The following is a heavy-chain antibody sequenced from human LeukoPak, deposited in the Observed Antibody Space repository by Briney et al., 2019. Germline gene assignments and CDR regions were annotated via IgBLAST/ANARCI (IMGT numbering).Heavy chain of an antibody. J-gene: IGHJ4*02. CDR2: IWDGGSYK. Sequence: GGSLRLSCVASGFSFSHYPMHWVRQAPGKGLEWVAVIWDGGSYKDYGDSVKGRFTISRDNSKNTLYVDMISLRAEDTAVYFCAGRFSSGEGYWGQGTHVTVSS. V-gene: IGHV3-30*02. CDR3: AGRFSSGEGY. D-gene: IGHD6-19*01. CDR1: GFSFSHYP.